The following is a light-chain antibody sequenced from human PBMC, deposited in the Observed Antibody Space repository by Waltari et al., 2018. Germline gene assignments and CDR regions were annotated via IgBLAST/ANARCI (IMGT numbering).Light chain of an antibody. CDR3: QQYNKWPPWT. CDR1: ESVRTN. CDR2: DAS. J-gene: IGKJ1*01. Sequence: EVVITQSPATLSVSPGEGATVSCRASESVRTNVAWYQQTPGQAPRLIIYDASTRATGIPDRFSGSGSGTEFILSISSLQSEDFAIYYCQQYNKWPPWTFGQGTKVEIK. V-gene: IGKV3D-15*01.